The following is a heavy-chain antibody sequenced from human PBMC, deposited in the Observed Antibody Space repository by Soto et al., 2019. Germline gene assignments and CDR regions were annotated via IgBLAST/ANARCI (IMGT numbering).Heavy chain of an antibody. CDR2: VSASCTGT. J-gene: IGHJ4*02. Sequence: GGSLRLSCAASGFTFRSYAMSWVRQAPGKGLEWVSAVSASCTGTYYSDSVKGRFTISRDNSKNTLYLQMNSLRAEDTALYYCARDQGASYGLYYFDYWGQGTLVTVSS. CDR3: ARDQGASYGLYYFDY. CDR1: GFTFRSYA. V-gene: IGHV3-23*01. D-gene: IGHD5-18*01.